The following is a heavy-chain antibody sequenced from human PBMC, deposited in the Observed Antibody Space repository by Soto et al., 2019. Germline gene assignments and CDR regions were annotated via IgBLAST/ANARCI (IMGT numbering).Heavy chain of an antibody. D-gene: IGHD3-10*01. CDR3: ARGRMVRGVNYYYHYGMDV. Sequence: ASVKVSCKASGYTFTSYDINWVRQATGQGLEWMGWMNPNSGNTGYAQKFQGRVTMTRNTSISTAYMELRSLRSEDTAVYYCARGRMVRGVNYYYHYGMDVWGQGTTVTVSS. CDR2: MNPNSGNT. V-gene: IGHV1-8*01. J-gene: IGHJ6*02. CDR1: GYTFTSYD.